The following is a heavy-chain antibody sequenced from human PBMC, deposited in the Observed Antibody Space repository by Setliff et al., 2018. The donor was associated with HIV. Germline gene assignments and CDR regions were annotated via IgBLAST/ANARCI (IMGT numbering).Heavy chain of an antibody. CDR3: ARVIASGYNFWSGYPFDAFDV. V-gene: IGHV4-39*07. J-gene: IGHJ3*01. D-gene: IGHD3-3*01. Sequence: ETLSLTCTVSGDSISSSAYYWGWVRQPPGKGLEWIGSIYYSGTAYYNPSLRSRVTILVDTSNNNFSLKLNSVTAADTAMYHCARVIASGYNFWSGYPFDAFDVRGQGTMVTVSS. CDR2: IYYSGTA. CDR1: GDSISSSAYY.